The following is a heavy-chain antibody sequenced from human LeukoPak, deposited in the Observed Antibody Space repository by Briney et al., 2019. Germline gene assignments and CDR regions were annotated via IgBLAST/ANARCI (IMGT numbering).Heavy chain of an antibody. J-gene: IGHJ4*02. CDR2: INPNSGGI. Sequence: ASVKVSCKSSGYTFTGYYMHWVRQAPGQGLEWMGWINPNSGGINYAQKFQGRVTMTRDPSISTAYMELSRLLSEDTAVYYCARDPVWSIAAAEYYFDYWGQGTLVTVSS. CDR3: ARDPVWSIAAAEYYFDY. D-gene: IGHD6-13*01. V-gene: IGHV1-2*02. CDR1: GYTFTGYY.